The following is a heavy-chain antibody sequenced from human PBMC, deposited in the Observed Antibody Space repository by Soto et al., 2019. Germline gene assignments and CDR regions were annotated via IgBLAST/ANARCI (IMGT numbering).Heavy chain of an antibody. CDR1: GFSLTGSGVG. Sequence: QITLKESGPTLVKPTQTLTLTCTFSGFSLTGSGVGVGWIRQPPGKALEWLALIYWDDDKRYSPSLKSRLTTTKYTSKNQVALTVTNIDPVDTATYYCARFLWSDTSLYYFDYWGQGTLVTVSS. CDR2: IYWDDDK. CDR3: ARFLWSDTSLYYFDY. J-gene: IGHJ4*02. V-gene: IGHV2-5*02. D-gene: IGHD3-3*01.